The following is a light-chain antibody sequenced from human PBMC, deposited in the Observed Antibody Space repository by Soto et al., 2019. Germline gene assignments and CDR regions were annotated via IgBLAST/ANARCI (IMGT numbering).Light chain of an antibody. CDR1: SSNIGKNT. CDR3: AAWDDRLNGHV. CDR2: TDN. Sequence: QSVLTQPPSASGTPGQRVIISCSGSSSNIGKNTVNWYKQLPGAAPKLLIYTDNQRPSGVPDRFSGSKSGTSASLAISGLQSEDEADYYCAAWDDRLNGHVFGIGTKVTVL. V-gene: IGLV1-44*01. J-gene: IGLJ1*01.